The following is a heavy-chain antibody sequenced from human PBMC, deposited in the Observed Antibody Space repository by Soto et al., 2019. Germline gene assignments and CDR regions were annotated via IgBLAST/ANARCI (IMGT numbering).Heavy chain of an antibody. D-gene: IGHD2-21*01. Sequence: GGSLRLSCAASGFTFSSYAMSWVRQAPGKGLEWVSAISGSGGSTYYADSVKGRFTISRDNSKNTLYLQMNSLRAEDTAVYYCAKDRLRRLLQFHPPKTLVFWGPGTLVNVSS. V-gene: IGHV3-23*01. CDR3: AKDRLRRLLQFHPPKTLVF. CDR2: ISGSGGST. CDR1: GFTFSSYA. J-gene: IGHJ4*02.